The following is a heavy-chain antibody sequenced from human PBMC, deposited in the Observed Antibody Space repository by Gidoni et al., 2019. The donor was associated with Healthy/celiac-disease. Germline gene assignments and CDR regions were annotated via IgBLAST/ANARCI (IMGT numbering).Heavy chain of an antibody. CDR1: GFTFRSYS. V-gene: IGHV3-21*01. D-gene: IGHD5-18*01. Sequence: EVQLVESGGGLVKPGGSLRLSCAASGFTFRSYSRNWVRQAPGKGLEWVSSISSSSSYIYYADSVKGRFTISRDNAKNSLYLQMNSLRAEDTAVYYCARDKAVDTAMVENYGMDVWGQGTTVTVSS. J-gene: IGHJ6*02. CDR3: ARDKAVDTAMVENYGMDV. CDR2: ISSSSSYI.